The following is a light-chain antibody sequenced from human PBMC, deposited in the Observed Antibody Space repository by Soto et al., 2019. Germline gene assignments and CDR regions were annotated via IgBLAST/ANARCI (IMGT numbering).Light chain of an antibody. CDR3: QQYNSYWWT. V-gene: IGKV1-5*01. J-gene: IGKJ1*01. Sequence: DIQMTQSHSTLSASVPDRVTIXWRASQSISSWLAWYQQKPGKAPKLLIYDASSLESGVPSRFSGSGSGTEFTLTISSLQPDDFATYYCQQYNSYWWTFGQGTKVDIK. CDR2: DAS. CDR1: QSISSW.